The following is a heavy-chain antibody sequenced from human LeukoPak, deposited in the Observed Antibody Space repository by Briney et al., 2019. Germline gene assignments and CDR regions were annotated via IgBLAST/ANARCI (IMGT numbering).Heavy chain of an antibody. J-gene: IGHJ3*02. CDR2: ITRRNYI. V-gene: IGHV3-21*06. CDR1: GFTFSSYS. CDR3: AGSASSGRRDAFDI. Sequence: GGSLRLSCAASGFTFSSYSMSWVRQAPGKGLEWVSSITRRNYIYYADSVKGRFTISRDNAKNSLYLQMNSLRAEDTAVYYCAGSASSGRRDAFDIWGQGTMVTVSS. D-gene: IGHD3-22*01.